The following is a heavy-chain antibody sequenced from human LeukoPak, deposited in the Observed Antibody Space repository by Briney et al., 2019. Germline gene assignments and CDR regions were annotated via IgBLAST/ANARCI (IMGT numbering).Heavy chain of an antibody. CDR3: TRETSLCGAFEM. Sequence: PSETLSLTCTVSWGYYYWSWIRQPPGKGLEWIGYIYHTGITNYIPSLRSRVTISLDRSRNQLSLNLTSVTAADTAVYYCTRETSLCGAFEMWGQGTTVTVSS. D-gene: IGHD2-21*01. CDR1: WGYYY. V-gene: IGHV4-59*01. J-gene: IGHJ3*02. CDR2: IYHTGIT.